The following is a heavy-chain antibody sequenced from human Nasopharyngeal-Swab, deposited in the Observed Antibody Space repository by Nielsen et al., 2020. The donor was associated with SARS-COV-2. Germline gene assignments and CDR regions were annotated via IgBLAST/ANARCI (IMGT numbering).Heavy chain of an antibody. Sequence: SETLSLTCTVSGDSISRGGYYWSWIRQKPGTGLEWIGLSYYSGSTYYNPSLQSRVTISVDMSKTQFSLNLRSVTAADTAVYYCAREEGYGMDVWGQGTTVTVSS. J-gene: IGHJ6*02. CDR2: SYYSGST. CDR3: AREEGYGMDV. CDR1: GDSISRGGYY. V-gene: IGHV4-31*03.